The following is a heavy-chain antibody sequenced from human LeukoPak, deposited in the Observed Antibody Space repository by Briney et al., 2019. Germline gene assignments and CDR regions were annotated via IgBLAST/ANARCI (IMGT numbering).Heavy chain of an antibody. D-gene: IGHD6-19*01. CDR1: EFSFGSNY. CDR2: IKSKINGGTI. J-gene: IGHJ4*02. CDR3: TTSPVPGIDY. V-gene: IGHV3-15*01. Sequence: PGGSLRLSCAASEFSFGSNYMTWVRQAPGKGLEWVGRIKSKINGGTIDYAAPGKGRFTIARDDSENTVYLQMSSLRTEDTAMYYCTTSPVPGIDYWGQGIQVTVSS.